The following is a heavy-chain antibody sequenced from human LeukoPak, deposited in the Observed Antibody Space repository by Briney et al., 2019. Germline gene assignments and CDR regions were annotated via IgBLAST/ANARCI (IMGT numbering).Heavy chain of an antibody. CDR1: GYTFTSYY. CDR3: ARDTGAVYGFDY. Sequence: ASVKVSCKASGYTFTSYYMHWVRQAPGQGLEWMGIINPSGGSTSYAQKFQGRVTMTRDMSTSTVYMELSSLRSKDTAVYYCARDTGAVYGFDYWGQGTLVTVSS. D-gene: IGHD3-10*01. J-gene: IGHJ4*02. V-gene: IGHV1-46*01. CDR2: INPSGGST.